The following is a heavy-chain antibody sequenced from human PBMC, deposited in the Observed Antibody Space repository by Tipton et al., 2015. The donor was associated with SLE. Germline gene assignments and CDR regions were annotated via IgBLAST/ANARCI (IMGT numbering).Heavy chain of an antibody. J-gene: IGHJ4*02. CDR1: GFTFSNYA. Sequence: GSLRLSCAASGFTFSNYAMCWVRQAPGKGLEWVSAITSSGERTYYIGSVKGRFTISRDNSKNSLDLQMNGLRAEDTAVYYCARSPVDHWTGYSAWGQGTLVAVSS. V-gene: IGHV3-23*01. CDR3: ARSPVDHWTGYSA. CDR2: ITSSGERT. D-gene: IGHD3/OR15-3a*01.